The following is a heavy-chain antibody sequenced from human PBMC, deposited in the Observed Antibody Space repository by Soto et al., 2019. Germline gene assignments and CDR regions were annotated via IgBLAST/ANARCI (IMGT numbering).Heavy chain of an antibody. Sequence: QVQLVQSGAEVKKPGSSVKVSCRASGSTFSSYTVSWVRQAPGQGLEWMGRIIPVLGVTNYAPKFKGSVTIPADKSKTTVYMELSSLRSGDTAIYYCARRRYCGADCYAKYYYGMDLWGQGTTVTVSS. CDR3: ARRRYCGADCYAKYYYGMDL. CDR1: GSTFSSYT. V-gene: IGHV1-69*02. CDR2: IIPVLGVT. J-gene: IGHJ6*02. D-gene: IGHD2-21*02.